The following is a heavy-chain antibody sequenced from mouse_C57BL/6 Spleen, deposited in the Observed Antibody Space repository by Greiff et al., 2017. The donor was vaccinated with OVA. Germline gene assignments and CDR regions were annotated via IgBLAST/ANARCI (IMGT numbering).Heavy chain of an antibody. D-gene: IGHD2-2*01. J-gene: IGHJ3*01. CDR1: GYAFSSSW. CDR2: IYPGDGDT. Sequence: QVQLQQSGPELVKPGASVKISCKASGYAFSSSWMNWVKQRPGKGLEWIGRIYPGDGDTNYNGKFKGKATLTADKSSSTAYMQLSSLTSEDSAVYFCARLYGYDDGFAYWGQGTLVTVSA. CDR3: ARLYGYDDGFAY. V-gene: IGHV1-82*01.